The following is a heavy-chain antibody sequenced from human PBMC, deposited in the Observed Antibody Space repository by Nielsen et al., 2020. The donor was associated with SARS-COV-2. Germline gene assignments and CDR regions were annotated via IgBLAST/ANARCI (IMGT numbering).Heavy chain of an antibody. CDR1: GYTFTSYG. V-gene: IGHV1-18*04. CDR2: ISAYNGNT. D-gene: IGHD2-2*01. J-gene: IGHJ3*02. CDR3: ASQRYCSSTGCYLDAFDI. Sequence: ASVKVSCKASGYTFTSYGISWVRQAPGQGLEWMGWISAYNGNTNYAQKLQGRVTMTTDTSTSTAYMELRSLRSDDTAVYYCASQRYCSSTGCYLDAFDIWGQGTMVTVSS.